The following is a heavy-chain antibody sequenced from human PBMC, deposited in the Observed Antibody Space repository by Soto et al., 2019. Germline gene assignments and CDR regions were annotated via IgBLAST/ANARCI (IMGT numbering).Heavy chain of an antibody. J-gene: IGHJ6*02. Sequence: QVQLVESGGGVVQPGRSLRLSCAASGFTFSSYGMHWVRQAPGKGLEWVAVISYDGSNKYYADSVKGRFTISRDNSKNTLYMKMNSQRAEDTAVYDWARDQDGGVGAVGGMDVWGQGTTVTVSS. CDR3: ARDQDGGVGAVGGMDV. CDR2: ISYDGSNK. CDR1: GFTFSSYG. D-gene: IGHD1-26*01. V-gene: IGHV3-30*03.